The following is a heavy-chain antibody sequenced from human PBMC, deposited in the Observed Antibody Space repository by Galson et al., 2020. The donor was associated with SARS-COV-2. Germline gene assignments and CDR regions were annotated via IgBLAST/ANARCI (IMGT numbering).Heavy chain of an antibody. CDR2: ISSSSSYI. Sequence: GGSLRLSCAASGFTFSSYSMNWVRQAPGKGLEWVSSISSSSSYIYYADSVKGRFTISRDNAKNSLYLQMNSLRAEDTAVYYCARAGYSSSWYEDDAFDIWGQGTMVTVSS. CDR1: GFTFSSYS. CDR3: ARAGYSSSWYEDDAFDI. D-gene: IGHD6-13*01. J-gene: IGHJ3*02. V-gene: IGHV3-21*01.